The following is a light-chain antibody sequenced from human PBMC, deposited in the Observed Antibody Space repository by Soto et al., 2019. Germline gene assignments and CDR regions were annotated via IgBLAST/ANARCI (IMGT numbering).Light chain of an antibody. J-gene: IGKJ4*01. V-gene: IGKV3D-15*01. CDR3: QQYNKWLELT. CDR1: RTVDSTY. CDR2: AVS. Sequence: DIVLTQSPGTLSLSPGERATISCRASRTVDSTYLAWYQQKAGQAPRLLIYAVSTRATGIPDRFSGSGSGTEFTLTISSLQSEDFAVYYCQQYNKWLELTLGGGTKVDIK.